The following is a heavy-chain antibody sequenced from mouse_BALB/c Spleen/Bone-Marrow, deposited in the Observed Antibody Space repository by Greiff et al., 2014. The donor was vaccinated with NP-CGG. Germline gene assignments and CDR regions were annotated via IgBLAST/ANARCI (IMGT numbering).Heavy chain of an antibody. D-gene: IGHD1-1*01. J-gene: IGHJ2*01. V-gene: IGHV2-6-5*01. Sequence: VKLMESGPGLVAPSQSLSITCTVSGFSLTDYGVSWIRQPPGKGLEWLGVIWGGGITYYNSTLKSRLSISKDSSKGQVFLKMNSLQTDDTAMYYCAKHDTTVVVDYWGQGTTLTVSS. CDR3: AKHDTTVVVDY. CDR1: GFSLTDYG. CDR2: IWGGGIT.